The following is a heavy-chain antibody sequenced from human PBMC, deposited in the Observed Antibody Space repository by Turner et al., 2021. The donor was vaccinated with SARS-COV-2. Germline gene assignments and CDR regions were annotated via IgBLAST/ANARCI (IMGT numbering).Heavy chain of an antibody. J-gene: IGHJ4*02. CDR1: RFTFSSYG. Sequence: QVQLVESGGGVVQPGRSLRLSCAASRFTFSSYGMHWVRQAPGKGLEWVAIIWYDGSNKYYADSVKGRFTISRDNSKNTLYLQMNSLRAEDTAVYYCAREHPPSSWQTYYFDFWGQGTLVTVSS. CDR2: IWYDGSNK. D-gene: IGHD6-13*01. CDR3: AREHPPSSWQTYYFDF. V-gene: IGHV3-33*01.